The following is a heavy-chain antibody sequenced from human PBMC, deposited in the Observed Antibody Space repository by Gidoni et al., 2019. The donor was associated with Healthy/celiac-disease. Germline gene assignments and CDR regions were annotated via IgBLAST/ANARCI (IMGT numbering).Heavy chain of an antibody. CDR3: AKVGASSSHSDGRFDP. J-gene: IGHJ5*02. CDR1: GLTFDDYA. Sequence: EVQLVESGGGLVQPGRSLRLSCAASGLTFDDYAMHWVRQAPGKGLEGVSGISWNSGSIGYADSVKGRFTISRDNAKNSLYLQMNSLRAEDTALYYCAKVGASSSHSDGRFDPWGQGTLVTVSS. CDR2: ISWNSGSI. D-gene: IGHD6-13*01. V-gene: IGHV3-9*01.